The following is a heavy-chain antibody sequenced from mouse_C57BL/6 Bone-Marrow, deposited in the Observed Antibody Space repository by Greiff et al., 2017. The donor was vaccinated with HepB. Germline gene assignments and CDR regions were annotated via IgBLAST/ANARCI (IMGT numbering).Heavy chain of an antibody. J-gene: IGHJ1*03. CDR3: ARDPFYDGYPYWYFDV. CDR2: INPNNGGT. Sequence: EVQLQQSGPELVKPGASVKISCKASGYTFTDYYMNWVKQSHGKSLEWIGDINPNNGGTSYNQKFKGKATLTVDKSSSTAYMELRSLTSEDSAVYYCARDPFYDGYPYWYFDVWGTGTTVTVSS. CDR1: GYTFTDYY. V-gene: IGHV1-26*01. D-gene: IGHD2-3*01.